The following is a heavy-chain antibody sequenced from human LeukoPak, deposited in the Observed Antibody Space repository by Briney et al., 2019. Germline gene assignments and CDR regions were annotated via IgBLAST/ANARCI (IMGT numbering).Heavy chain of an antibody. J-gene: IGHJ4*02. D-gene: IGHD2-21*02. V-gene: IGHV1-46*01. CDR2: MDPSGGST. CDR1: GYTFTSHY. Sequence: ASVKVSCKASGYTFTSHYMHWVRQAPGQGLEWMGIMDPSGGSTTYAQKFQGRVTMTTDTSTSTAYMELRSLRSDDTAVYYCARDCGGDCYSLDYWGQGTLVTVSS. CDR3: ARDCGGDCYSLDY.